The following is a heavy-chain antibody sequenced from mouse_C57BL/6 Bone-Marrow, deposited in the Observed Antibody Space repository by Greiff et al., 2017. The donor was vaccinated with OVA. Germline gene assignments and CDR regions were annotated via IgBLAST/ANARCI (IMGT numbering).Heavy chain of an antibody. V-gene: IGHV5-6*02. Sequence: EVMLVESGGDLVKPGGSLKLSCAASGFTFSSYGMSWVRQTPDKRLEWVATISSGGSYTYYPDSVKGRFTISRDNAKNTLYLHMSSLKSEDTAMYYCARRATVVENYAMDYWGQGTSVTVSS. CDR1: GFTFSSYG. D-gene: IGHD1-1*01. CDR3: ARRATVVENYAMDY. J-gene: IGHJ4*01. CDR2: ISSGGSYT.